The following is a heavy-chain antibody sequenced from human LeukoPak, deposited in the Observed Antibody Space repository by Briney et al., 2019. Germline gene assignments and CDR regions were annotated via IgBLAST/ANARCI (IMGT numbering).Heavy chain of an antibody. J-gene: IGHJ3*02. CDR3: AKSITMIVVVVGNAFDI. Sequence: GGSLRLSCAACGFTFRSYAMNWVRQAPGKGLEWVSVISGSGDTTNYADSVKGRFTISRDNSKNTLYLQMNNLRAEDTAVYYCAKSITMIVVVVGNAFDIWGQGTMVTVSS. CDR1: GFTFRSYA. CDR2: ISGSGDTT. D-gene: IGHD3-22*01. V-gene: IGHV3-23*01.